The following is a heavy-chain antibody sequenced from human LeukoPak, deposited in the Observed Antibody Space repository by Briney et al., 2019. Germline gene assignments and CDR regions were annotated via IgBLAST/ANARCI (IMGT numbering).Heavy chain of an antibody. V-gene: IGHV4-39*01. CDR2: IYSTGNT. CDR3: ARHQLGRRKPFDY. D-gene: IGHD1-1*01. Sequence: PSETLSLTCSVSGDPISTPSYYWGWIRQSPGKGLEWIASIYSTGNTYFNPSFKSRVTISVDTSKNQFSLNMHSVTAADTAVYYCARHQLGRRKPFDYWGQGSLVTVSS. J-gene: IGHJ4*02. CDR1: GDPISTPSYY.